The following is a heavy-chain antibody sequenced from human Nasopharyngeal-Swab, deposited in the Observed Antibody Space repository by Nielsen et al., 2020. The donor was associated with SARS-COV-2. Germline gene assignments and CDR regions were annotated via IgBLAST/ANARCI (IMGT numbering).Heavy chain of an antibody. Sequence: VRQMPGKGPEWMGRIDPSDSYTNYGPSFQGHVTISADKSISTAYLQWSSLKASDTAMYYCARRVYGSGEEFDPWGQGTLVTVSS. J-gene: IGHJ5*02. V-gene: IGHV5-10-1*01. D-gene: IGHD3-10*01. CDR3: ARRVYGSGEEFDP. CDR2: IDPSDSYT.